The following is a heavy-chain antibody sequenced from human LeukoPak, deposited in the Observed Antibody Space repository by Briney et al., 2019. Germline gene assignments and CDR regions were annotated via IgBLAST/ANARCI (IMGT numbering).Heavy chain of an antibody. CDR1: GDSISGSPDY. CDR2: IHFSGST. CDR3: ARLWYYDSSGYDAFDI. D-gene: IGHD3-22*01. V-gene: IGHV4-39*01. Sequence: SETLSLTCSVSGDSISGSPDYWGWIRQPPGKGLEWIGSIHFSGSTYYNPSLNSRVTISVDTSKNQFSLKLSSVTAADTAVYYCARLWYYDSSGYDAFDIWGQGTMVTVSS. J-gene: IGHJ3*02.